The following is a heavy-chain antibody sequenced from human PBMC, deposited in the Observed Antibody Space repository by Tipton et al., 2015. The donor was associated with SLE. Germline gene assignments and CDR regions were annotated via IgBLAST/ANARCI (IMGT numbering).Heavy chain of an antibody. D-gene: IGHD3/OR15-3a*01. Sequence: TLSLTCTVSGYSLTSGYYWGWIRQPPGRGLEWIGRIYHSDSIYHNPSLKSRVTISVDTSKNQFSLKLSSVTAADTAVYYCARAPGLDRDYYYYYYMDVWGKGTTVTVSS. J-gene: IGHJ6*03. CDR2: IYHSDSI. CDR3: ARAPGLDRDYYYYYYMDV. CDR1: GYSLTSGYY. V-gene: IGHV4-38-2*02.